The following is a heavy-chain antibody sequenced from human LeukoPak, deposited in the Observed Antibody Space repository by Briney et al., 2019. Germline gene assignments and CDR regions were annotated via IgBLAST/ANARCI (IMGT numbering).Heavy chain of an antibody. CDR3: ARGDDYYDSSGPDAFDI. J-gene: IGHJ3*02. CDR1: GGSVSSYY. Sequence: SETLSLTCTVSGGSVSSYYWSWIRQPPGKGLEWIGYIYYSGSTNYNPSLKSRVTISVDTSKNQFSLKLSSVTAADTAVYYCARGDDYYDSSGPDAFDIWGQGTMVTVSS. CDR2: IYYSGST. D-gene: IGHD3-22*01. V-gene: IGHV4-59*02.